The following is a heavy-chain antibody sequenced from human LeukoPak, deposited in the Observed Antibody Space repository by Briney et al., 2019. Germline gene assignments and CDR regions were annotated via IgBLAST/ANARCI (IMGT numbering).Heavy chain of an antibody. Sequence: GGSLRLSWAASGFTFSSYWVSWVRHAPGKGREWVANIKQDGSESYSVDSVKGRFTFSRDNAKNSLYLQINSLRAEDTAVYYCARLGENADFDYWGQGTLVTVSP. J-gene: IGHJ4*02. CDR1: GFTFSSYW. CDR3: ARLGENADFDY. D-gene: IGHD3-16*01. V-gene: IGHV3-7*01. CDR2: IKQDGSES.